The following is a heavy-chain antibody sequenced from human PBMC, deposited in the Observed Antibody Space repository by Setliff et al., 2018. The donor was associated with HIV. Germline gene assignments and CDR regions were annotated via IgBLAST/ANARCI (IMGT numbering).Heavy chain of an antibody. J-gene: IGHJ3*02. D-gene: IGHD3-10*01. CDR1: GGTFSSYA. CDR3: MRASGFGEILHGFDI. V-gene: IGHV1-69*05. CDR2: IIPIFATA. Sequence: SVKVSCKASGGTFSSYAISWVRQAPGQGLEWMGGIIPIFATANYAQKFQGRVTINTDESTSTAYMEVTSLTSEDTAVYYCMRASGFGEILHGFDIWGQGTMVTVS.